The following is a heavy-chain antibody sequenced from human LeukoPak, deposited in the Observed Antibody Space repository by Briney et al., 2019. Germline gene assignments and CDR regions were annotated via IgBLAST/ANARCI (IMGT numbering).Heavy chain of an antibody. CDR1: GFTFSSYA. CDR3: AKGIVVVVAATPVYYFDY. J-gene: IGHJ4*02. D-gene: IGHD2-15*01. V-gene: IGHV3-23*01. Sequence: GGSLRLSCAASGFTFSSYAMSWVRQAPGKGLEWVSAISGSGGSTYYADSVKGRFTISRDNSKNTLYLQMNSLRAEDTAVYYCAKGIVVVVAATPVYYFDYWGQGTLVTVSS. CDR2: ISGSGGST.